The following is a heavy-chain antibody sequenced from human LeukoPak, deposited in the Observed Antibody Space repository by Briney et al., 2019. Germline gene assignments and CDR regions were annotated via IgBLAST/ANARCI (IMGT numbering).Heavy chain of an antibody. CDR3: ARDPLVVPAAISAFDI. CDR2: INPNSGDT. V-gene: IGHV1-2*02. Sequence: ASVKVSCKASGYTFTGYYIHWVRQAPGQGLEWMGWINPNSGDTNYAQKFQGRVTMTRDMSISTAYMELSRLRSDDTAVYYCARDPLVVPAAISAFDIWGQGTMDTVSS. J-gene: IGHJ3*02. D-gene: IGHD2-2*01. CDR1: GYTFTGYY.